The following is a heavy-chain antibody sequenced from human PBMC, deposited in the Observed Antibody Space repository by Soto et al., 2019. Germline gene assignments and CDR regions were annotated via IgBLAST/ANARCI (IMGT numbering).Heavy chain of an antibody. CDR1: GGSISSGDYY. CDR2: IYYSGST. V-gene: IGHV4-30-4*02. Sequence: SETLSLTCTVSGGSISSGDYYWSWIRQPPGKGLEWIGYIYYSGSTYYNPSLKSRVTITVDRSKNQFSLKLSSVTAADTAVYYCARAVGYSYGYATLDYWGQGTLVTVSS. CDR3: ARAVGYSYGYATLDY. D-gene: IGHD5-18*01. J-gene: IGHJ4*02.